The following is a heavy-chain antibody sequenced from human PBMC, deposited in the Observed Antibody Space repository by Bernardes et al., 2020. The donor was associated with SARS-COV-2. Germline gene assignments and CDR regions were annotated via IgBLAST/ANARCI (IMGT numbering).Heavy chain of an antibody. CDR2: IYSGGST. CDR3: ARDTYGYGYQNYYYGMDV. Sequence: GGSLRLSCAASGFTVSSNYMSWVRQAPGKGLEWVSVIYSGGSTYYADSVKGRFTISRDNSKNTLYLQMNSLRAEDTAVYYCARDTYGYGYQNYYYGMDVWGQGTTVTVSS. D-gene: IGHD5-18*01. CDR1: GFTVSSNY. J-gene: IGHJ6*02. V-gene: IGHV3-53*01.